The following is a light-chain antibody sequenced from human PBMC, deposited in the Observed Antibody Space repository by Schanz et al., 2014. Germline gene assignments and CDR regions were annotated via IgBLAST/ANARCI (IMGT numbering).Light chain of an antibody. Sequence: QSALTQPASVSGSPGQSIAISCTGTSSDVGSYNLVSWYQQHPGKAPKLMIYEGNKRPSGVSNRLSGSKSGNTASLTISGLQAEDEADYYCSSYTSSSTVFGGGTKLTVL. V-gene: IGLV2-14*02. J-gene: IGLJ3*02. CDR3: SSYTSSSTV. CDR2: EGN. CDR1: SSDVGSYNL.